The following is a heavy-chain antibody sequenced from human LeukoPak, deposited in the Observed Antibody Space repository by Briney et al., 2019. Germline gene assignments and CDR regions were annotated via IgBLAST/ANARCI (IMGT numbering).Heavy chain of an antibody. CDR3: ARDHYDFWSGYPY. V-gene: IGHV1-18*01. CDR2: ISAYNGNK. CDR1: GYTFTSYG. Sequence: ASVKVSCKASGYTFTSYGISWVRQAPGQGLEWRGWISAYNGNKNYAQKLQGRVTMNTDTSTSTAYMELRSLRSDDTVVYYCARDHYDFWSGYPYWGQGTLVTVSS. D-gene: IGHD3-3*01. J-gene: IGHJ4*02.